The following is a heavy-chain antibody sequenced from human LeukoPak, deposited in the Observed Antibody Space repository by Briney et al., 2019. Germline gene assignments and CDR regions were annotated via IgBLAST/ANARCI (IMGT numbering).Heavy chain of an antibody. CDR2: IYSGGST. D-gene: IGHD3-16*02. CDR1: GFTVSSNY. V-gene: IGHV3-53*01. J-gene: IGHJ4*02. Sequence: GGSLRLSCAASGFTVSSNYMSWVRQAPGKGLEWVSVIYSGGSTYYADSVKGRFTISRDNSKNTLYLQMNSLRAEDTAVYYCARGGYDYVWGSYRPNLYYFDYWGQGTLVTVSS. CDR3: ARGGYDYVWGSYRPNLYYFDY.